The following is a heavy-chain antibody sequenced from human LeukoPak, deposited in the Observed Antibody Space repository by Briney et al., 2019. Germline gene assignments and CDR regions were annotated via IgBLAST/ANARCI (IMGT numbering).Heavy chain of an antibody. CDR3: ARAQWLAEIDS. V-gene: IGHV4-39*01. Sequence: TSETLSLTCSVSGGSISSSGFYWGWIRQPPAKGLEWIGKISYIGSTYYNPSLKSRVTISLDTSKNQFSLELTSVTAADTAVYYCARAQWLAEIDSWGQGTLVTVSS. J-gene: IGHJ4*02. D-gene: IGHD6-19*01. CDR1: GGSISSSGFY. CDR2: ISYIGST.